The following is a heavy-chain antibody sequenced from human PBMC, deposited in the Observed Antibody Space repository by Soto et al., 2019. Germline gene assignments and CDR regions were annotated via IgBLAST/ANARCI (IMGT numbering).Heavy chain of an antibody. CDR1: GFNFHGFG. Sequence: EVQLVESGGGLVQPGGSLRLSWPPPGFNFHGFGMGGVLQAPGKGLDWLATIKTDGSEKKYVDSVKGRFTLSRDNGRNSVYLQMDSLRAEDTAVYYCARDSGYGSGNSVNHYLDYWGHGILVTVSS. D-gene: IGHD3-10*01. CDR2: IKTDGSEK. CDR3: ARDSGYGSGNSVNHYLDY. V-gene: IGHV3-7*01. J-gene: IGHJ4*01.